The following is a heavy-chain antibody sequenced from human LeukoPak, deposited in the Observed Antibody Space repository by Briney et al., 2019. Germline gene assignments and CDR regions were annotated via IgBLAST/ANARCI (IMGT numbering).Heavy chain of an antibody. CDR3: ARSRSGYSYDHAAFDI. D-gene: IGHD5-18*01. J-gene: IGHJ3*02. V-gene: IGHV4-59*01. Sequence: SETLFLTCTVSDGSISNYYWSWIRQPPGTGLEWIAYIDYRGSTTYNPSLKSRVTISVDTSRNQFSLKLSSVTAADTAVYYCARSRSGYSYDHAAFDIWGQGTMVTVSS. CDR1: DGSISNYY. CDR2: IDYRGST.